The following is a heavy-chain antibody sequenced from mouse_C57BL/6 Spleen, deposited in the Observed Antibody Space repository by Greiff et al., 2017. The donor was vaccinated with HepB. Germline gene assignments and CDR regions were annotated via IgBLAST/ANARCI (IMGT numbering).Heavy chain of an antibody. CDR3: GTVVDCYFDV. J-gene: IGHJ1*03. Sequence: EVKVVESGGGLVKPGGSLKLSCAASGFTFSDYGMHWVRQAPEKGLEWVAYISSGSSNIYYADTVKGRFTISRDNAKNTLFLQMTSLRSEDTAMYYCGTVVDCYFDVWGTGTTVTVSS. CDR1: GFTFSDYG. CDR2: ISSGSSNI. D-gene: IGHD1-1*01. V-gene: IGHV5-17*01.